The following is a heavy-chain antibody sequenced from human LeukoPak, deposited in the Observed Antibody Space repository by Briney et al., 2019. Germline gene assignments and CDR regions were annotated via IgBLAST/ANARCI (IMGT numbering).Heavy chain of an antibody. CDR1: GYTFTSYG. Sequence: GASVKVSCKASGYTFTSYGISWVRQAPGQGLEWMGWISAYNGNTNYAQKLQGRVTMTTDTSTSTAYMELRSLRSDDTAVYYCARVDPRYYYYYYMDVWGKGTTVTVSS. CDR3: ARVDPRYYYYYYMDV. J-gene: IGHJ6*03. V-gene: IGHV1-18*01. CDR2: ISAYNGNT.